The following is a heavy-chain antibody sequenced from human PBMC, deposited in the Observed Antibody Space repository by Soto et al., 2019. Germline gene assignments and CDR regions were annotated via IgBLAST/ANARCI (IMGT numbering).Heavy chain of an antibody. CDR1: GGSISSGGYY. V-gene: IGHV4-31*09. D-gene: IGHD6-13*01. Sequence: PSETLSLTCTVSGGSISSGGYYWSWIRHHPGKGLEWIGYIYYSGSTYYNPSLKSRVTISVDRSKNQFSLKLSSVTAADTAVYYCAARGIAAAGDFDYWGQGTLVTVSS. J-gene: IGHJ4*02. CDR2: IYYSGST. CDR3: AARGIAAAGDFDY.